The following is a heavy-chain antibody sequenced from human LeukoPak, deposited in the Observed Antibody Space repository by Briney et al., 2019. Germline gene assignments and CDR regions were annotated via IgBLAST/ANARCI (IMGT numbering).Heavy chain of an antibody. Sequence: SETLSLTCTVSGGSINSYYWSWIRQAPGKGLEWIGYIYYTGGEINYNPSLKSRLTISVATSKNQFSLMLTSVTAADTAVYYCARQPAGTAAFDIWAQGTVVTVSS. CDR3: ARQPAGTAAFDI. CDR1: GGSINSYY. CDR2: IYYTGGEI. D-gene: IGHD1-14*01. V-gene: IGHV4-59*08. J-gene: IGHJ3*02.